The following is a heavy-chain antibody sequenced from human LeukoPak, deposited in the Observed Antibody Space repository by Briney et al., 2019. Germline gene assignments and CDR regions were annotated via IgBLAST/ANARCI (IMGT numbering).Heavy chain of an antibody. CDR2: IYYSGST. CDR3: ARGSGWLDY. CDR1: GGSISTRNYY. J-gene: IGHJ4*02. V-gene: IGHV4-39*07. Sequence: RSSETLSLTCTVSGGSISTRNYYWGWIRQPPGKGLEWIGTIYYSGSTYYNPSLKSRVTISLDTSKNQFSLKLSSVTAADTAVYYCARGSGWLDYWGQGTLVTVSS. D-gene: IGHD6-19*01.